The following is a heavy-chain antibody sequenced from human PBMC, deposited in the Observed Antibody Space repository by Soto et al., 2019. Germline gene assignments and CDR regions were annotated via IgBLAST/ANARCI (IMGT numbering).Heavy chain of an antibody. D-gene: IGHD2-8*01. CDR2: ISAYNGNT. CDR1: GYTFTSYG. V-gene: IGHV1-18*01. Sequence: ASVKVSCKASGYTFTSYGISWVRQAPGQGLEWMGWISAYNGNTNYAQKLQGRVTMTTDTSTSTAYMELRSLRSDDTAVYYCARDHMPDIVLMVYAINGWFDPWGQGTLVTVSS. J-gene: IGHJ5*02. CDR3: ARDHMPDIVLMVYAINGWFDP.